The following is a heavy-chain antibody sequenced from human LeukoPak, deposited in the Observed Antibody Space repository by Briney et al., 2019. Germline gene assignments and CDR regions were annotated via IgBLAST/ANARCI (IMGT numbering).Heavy chain of an antibody. Sequence: PSETLSLTCTVSGGSISTWYWSWVRQAPGKGLEWVANIKQDGSEKYYVDSVKGRFTISRDNAKNSLYLQMNSLRAEDTAVYYCATRWELLRSSAAFDIWGQGTMVTVSS. CDR3: ATRWELLRSSAAFDI. CDR1: GGSISTWY. V-gene: IGHV3-7*01. J-gene: IGHJ3*02. CDR2: IKQDGSEK. D-gene: IGHD1-26*01.